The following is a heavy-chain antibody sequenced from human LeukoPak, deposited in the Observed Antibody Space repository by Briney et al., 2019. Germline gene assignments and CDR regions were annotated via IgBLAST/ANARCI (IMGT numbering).Heavy chain of an antibody. CDR1: GFTFSSYE. J-gene: IGHJ4*02. CDR3: APAPQYQLLYEGHYFDY. CDR2: ISSSGSTI. D-gene: IGHD2-2*02. Sequence: PGGSLRLSCAASGFTFSSYEMSWVRQAPGKGLEWVSYISSSGSTIYYADSVKGRFTISRDNSKNTLYLQMNSLRAEDTAVYYCAPAPQYQLLYEGHYFDYWGQGTLVTVSS. V-gene: IGHV3-48*03.